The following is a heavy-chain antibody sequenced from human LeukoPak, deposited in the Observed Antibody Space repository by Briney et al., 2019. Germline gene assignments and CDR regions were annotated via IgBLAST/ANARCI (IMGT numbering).Heavy chain of an antibody. J-gene: IGHJ5*02. V-gene: IGHV3-33*01. CDR1: GFTFSSFG. Sequence: SLRLSCAASGFTFSSFGMHWVRQAPGKGLEWVAVIWYDASNIYYTDSVKGRFTISRDNSKNTLVLQMNSLRDDATAVYYCVRGVGVSRFDYFDPWGQGTLVIVSS. CDR2: IWYDASNI. D-gene: IGHD3-10*01. CDR3: VRGVGVSRFDYFDP.